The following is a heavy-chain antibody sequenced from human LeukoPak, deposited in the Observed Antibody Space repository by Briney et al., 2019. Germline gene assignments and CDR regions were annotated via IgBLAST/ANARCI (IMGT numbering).Heavy chain of an antibody. V-gene: IGHV3-23*01. J-gene: IGHJ4*02. Sequence: GGSLRLSCAASGFTFSSYAMSWVRQAPGKGLEWVSAISGSGGSTYYADSVKGRFTISRDNSKNTLYLQMNSLRAEDTAVYYCAKDSTSSGWYPVNDYWGQGTLVTVSS. CDR3: AKDSTSSGWYPVNDY. CDR2: ISGSGGST. CDR1: GFTFSSYA. D-gene: IGHD6-19*01.